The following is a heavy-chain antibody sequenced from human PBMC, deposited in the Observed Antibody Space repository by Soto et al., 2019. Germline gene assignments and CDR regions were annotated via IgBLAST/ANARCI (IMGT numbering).Heavy chain of an antibody. D-gene: IGHD2-2*01. J-gene: IGHJ3*02. Sequence: SGGSLRLSCAASGFTFSSYDMHWVRQATGKGLEWVSAIGTAGDTYYPGSVKGRFTISRDNSKNTLYLQMNSLRAEDTALYYCAKELGPAATLAPNAIDIWGQGIMVTVSS. V-gene: IGHV3-13*01. CDR2: IGTAGDT. CDR3: AKELGPAATLAPNAIDI. CDR1: GFTFSSYD.